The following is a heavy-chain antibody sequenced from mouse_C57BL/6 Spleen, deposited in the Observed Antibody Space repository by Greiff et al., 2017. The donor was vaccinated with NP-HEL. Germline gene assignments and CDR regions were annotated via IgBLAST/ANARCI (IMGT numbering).Heavy chain of an antibody. CDR2: ISYDGSN. CDR1: GYSITSGYY. Sequence: EVKLQESGPGLVKPSQSLSLTCSVTGYSITSGYYWNWIRQFPGNKLEWMGYISYDGSNNYNPSLKNRISITRDTSKNQFFLKLNSVTTEDTATYYCARNYGSRDWFAYWGQGTLVTVSA. V-gene: IGHV3-6*01. D-gene: IGHD1-1*01. J-gene: IGHJ3*01. CDR3: ARNYGSRDWFAY.